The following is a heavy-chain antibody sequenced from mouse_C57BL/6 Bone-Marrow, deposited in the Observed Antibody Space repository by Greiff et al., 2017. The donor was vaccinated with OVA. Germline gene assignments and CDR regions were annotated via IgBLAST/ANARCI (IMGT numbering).Heavy chain of an antibody. J-gene: IGHJ2*01. CDR1: GYTFTSYW. CDR2: IDPSDSYT. D-gene: IGHD1-1*01. CDR3: ARFNYYGSGYFDY. Sequence: QVHVKQPGAELVRPGTSVKLSCKASGYTFTSYWMHWVKQRPGQGLEWIGVIDPSDSYTNYNQKFKGKATLTVDTSSSTAYMQLSSLTSEDSAVYYCARFNYYGSGYFDYWGQGTTLTVSS. V-gene: IGHV1-59*01.